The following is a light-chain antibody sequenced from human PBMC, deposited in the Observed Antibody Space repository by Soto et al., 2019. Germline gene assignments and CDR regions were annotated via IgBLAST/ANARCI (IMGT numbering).Light chain of an antibody. V-gene: IGLV2-14*01. CDR2: DVS. CDR1: SSDVGGYNY. J-gene: IGLJ1*01. Sequence: QSALTQPASVSGSPGQSITISCTGTSSDVGGYNYVSWYQQHPGKAPKLMIYDVSNRPSGVSNRFSGSKSGNTASLTISGRQAGDGADYYCSSYTGSTTNVFGTGPKVTV. CDR3: SSYTGSTTNV.